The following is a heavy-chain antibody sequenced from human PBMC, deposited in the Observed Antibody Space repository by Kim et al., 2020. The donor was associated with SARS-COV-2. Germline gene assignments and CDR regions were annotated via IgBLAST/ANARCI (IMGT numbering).Heavy chain of an antibody. CDR2: ISYDGSNK. CDR1: GFTFSSYA. J-gene: IGHJ6*03. CDR3: ARVVYSRSWYSVDYYYY. D-gene: IGHD6-13*01. Sequence: GGSLRLSCAASGFTFSSYAMHWVRQAPGKGLEWVAVISYDGSNKYYADSVKGRFTISRDNSKNTLYLQMNSLRAEDTAVYYCARVVYSRSWYSVDYYYY. V-gene: IGHV3-30*04.